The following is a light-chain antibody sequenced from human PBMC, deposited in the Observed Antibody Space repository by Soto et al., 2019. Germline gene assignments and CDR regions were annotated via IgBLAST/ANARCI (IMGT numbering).Light chain of an antibody. J-gene: IGKJ5*01. V-gene: IGKV3-11*01. CDR3: QQRNNWPRLT. CDR2: EAS. Sequence: EIEMTQSPATLPVSPGERATVCCRASQSVSRNLAWYQQKPGQAPRLLIYEASNRATGIPARFSGSGSGTDFTLTISSLEPEDFAVYYCQQRNNWPRLTFGQGTRLEIK. CDR1: QSVSRN.